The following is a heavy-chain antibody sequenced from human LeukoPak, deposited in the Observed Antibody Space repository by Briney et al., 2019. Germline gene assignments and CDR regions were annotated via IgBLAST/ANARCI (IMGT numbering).Heavy chain of an antibody. CDR3: ARRLAAAGNGGYYYYYMDV. D-gene: IGHD6-13*01. CDR1: GGSFSGYY. Sequence: PSETLSLTCAVYGGSFSGYYWSWIRQPPGKGLEWIGEINHSGSTNYNPSLKSRVTISVDTSKNQFSLKLSSVTAADTAAYYCARRLAAAGNGGYYYYYMDVWGKGTTVTISS. J-gene: IGHJ6*03. V-gene: IGHV4-34*01. CDR2: INHSGST.